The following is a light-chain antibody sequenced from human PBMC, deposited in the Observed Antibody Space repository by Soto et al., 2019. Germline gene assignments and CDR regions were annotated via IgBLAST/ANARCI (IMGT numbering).Light chain of an antibody. CDR1: QSVSNDF. CDR3: QQYYKWPLT. V-gene: IGKV3D-15*01. J-gene: IGKJ4*01. Sequence: EIVLTQAPGILSLSPGERATLSCRASQSVSNDFLAWYQQKPGQAPRLLIYGASTRATDIPARLSGSGSGTEFTLTISSLESQDFAVYYCQQYYKWPLTFGGGTKVDIK. CDR2: GAS.